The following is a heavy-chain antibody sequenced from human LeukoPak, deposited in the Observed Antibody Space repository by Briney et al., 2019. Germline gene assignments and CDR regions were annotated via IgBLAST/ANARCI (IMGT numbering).Heavy chain of an antibody. J-gene: IGHJ4*02. D-gene: IGHD6-19*01. CDR2: ISSSGSTI. CDR1: GFTFDDYA. CDR3: ARATDRPGYSSGWYGY. V-gene: IGHV3-48*03. Sequence: GRSLRLSCAASGFTFDDYAMHWVRQAPGKGLEWVSYISSSGSTIYYADSVKGRFTISRDNAKNSLYLQMNSLRAEDTAVYYCARATDRPGYSSGWYGYWGQGTLVTVSS.